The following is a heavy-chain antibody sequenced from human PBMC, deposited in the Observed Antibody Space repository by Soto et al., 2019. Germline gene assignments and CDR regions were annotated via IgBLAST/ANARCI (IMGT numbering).Heavy chain of an antibody. CDR2: IYNSGTT. D-gene: IGHD3-22*01. J-gene: IGHJ6*02. CDR1: GGSISSSGYY. CDR3: ARDPGVTTRMFNYYYYYGMDV. V-gene: IGHV4-31*03. Sequence: SETLSLTCTVSGGSISSSGYYWSWIRQHPGRGLEWIGYIYNSGTTLFNPSLKSRLTISVDTSKNQFSLNLSSVTAADTAIYYCARDPGVTTRMFNYYYYYGMDVWGQGTTVTVSS.